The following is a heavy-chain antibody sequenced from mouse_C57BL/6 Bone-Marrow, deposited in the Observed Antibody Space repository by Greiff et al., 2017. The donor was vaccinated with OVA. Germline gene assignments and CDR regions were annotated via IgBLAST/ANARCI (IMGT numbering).Heavy chain of an antibody. V-gene: IGHV5-4*03. D-gene: IGHD1-1*01. Sequence: EVKLMESGGGLVKPGGSLKLSCAASGFTFSSYAMSWVRQTPEKRLEWVATISDGGSYTYYPDNVKGRFTISRDNAKNNLYLQMSHLKSEDTAMYYCARGGEYYGSSSFYAMDYWGQGTSVTVSS. CDR2: ISDGGSYT. CDR1: GFTFSSYA. CDR3: ARGGEYYGSSSFYAMDY. J-gene: IGHJ4*01.